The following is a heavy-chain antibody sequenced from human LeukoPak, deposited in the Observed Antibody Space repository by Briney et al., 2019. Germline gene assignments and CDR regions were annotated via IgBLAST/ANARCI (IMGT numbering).Heavy chain of an antibody. J-gene: IGHJ6*02. CDR2: ISYDGSNK. CDR3: AQGGSEIYYLYHGMDV. CDR1: GFSFNSYA. Sequence: GGSLRLSCAASGFSFNSYAIHWVRQAPGKGLEWVTAISYDGSNKHYADSVRGRFTISRDNSKNTLYLQMNSLRTEDTAVYYCAQGGSEIYYLYHGMDVWGRGTTVTVSS. D-gene: IGHD3-10*01. V-gene: IGHV3-30*03.